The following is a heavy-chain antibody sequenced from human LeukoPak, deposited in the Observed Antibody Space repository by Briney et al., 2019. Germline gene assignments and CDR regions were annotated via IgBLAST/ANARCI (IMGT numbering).Heavy chain of an antibody. CDR1: GGSFSGYY. Sequence: SETLSLTCAVYGGSFSGYYWSWIRQPPGKGLEWIGEINHSGSTNYNPSLKGRVTISVDTSKNQFSLKLSSVTAADTAVYYCASSVPAAKGGWFDPWGQGTLVTVSS. J-gene: IGHJ5*02. V-gene: IGHV4-34*01. CDR3: ASSVPAAKGGWFDP. D-gene: IGHD2-2*01. CDR2: INHSGST.